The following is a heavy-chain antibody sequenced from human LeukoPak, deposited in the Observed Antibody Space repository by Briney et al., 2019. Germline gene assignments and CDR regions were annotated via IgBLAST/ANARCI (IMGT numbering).Heavy chain of an antibody. CDR2: IYWDDGK. CDR1: GFSLSTSGVG. Sequence: ESGPTLVKPTQTLTLTCTFSGFSLSTSGVGVGWIRQPPGKALEWLALIYWDDGKRYSPSLKSRLTITKDTSKNQVVLTMTNMDPVDTATYYCAHGRHYYDSSGYDIYDAFDIWGQGTMVTVSS. D-gene: IGHD3-22*01. V-gene: IGHV2-5*02. CDR3: AHGRHYYDSSGYDIYDAFDI. J-gene: IGHJ3*02.